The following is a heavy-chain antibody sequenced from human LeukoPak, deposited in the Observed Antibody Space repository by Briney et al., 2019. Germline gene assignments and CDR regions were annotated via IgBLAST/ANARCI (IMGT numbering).Heavy chain of an antibody. J-gene: IGHJ6*02. CDR1: GGSISSYY. V-gene: IGHV4-59*08. CDR2: IYYSGST. D-gene: IGHD3-10*01. CDR3: ARVGSGAELWFGESRSPYGMDV. Sequence: SETLSLTCTVSGGSISSYYWSWIRQPPGKGLEWIGYIYYSGSTNYNPSLKSRVTISVDTSKNQFSLKLSSVTAADTAVYYCARVGSGAELWFGESRSPYGMDVWGQGTTVTVSS.